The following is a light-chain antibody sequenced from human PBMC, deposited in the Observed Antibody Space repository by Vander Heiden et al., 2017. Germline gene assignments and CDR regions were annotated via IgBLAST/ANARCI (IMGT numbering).Light chain of an antibody. CDR1: QDISNY. CDR3: QQYDNLPWSVT. J-gene: IGKJ3*01. Sequence: DIQLTQSPSSLSASVGDRVTITCQASQDISNYLNWYQQKPGKAPKLLIYDASNLETGVPSRFSGSGSGTDFTFTISRLQPEDIATYYGQQYDNLPWSVTFGPGTKVDIK. V-gene: IGKV1-33*01. CDR2: DAS.